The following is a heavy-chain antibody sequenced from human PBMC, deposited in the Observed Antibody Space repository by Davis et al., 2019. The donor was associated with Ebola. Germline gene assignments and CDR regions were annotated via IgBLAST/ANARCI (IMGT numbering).Heavy chain of an antibody. Sequence: GSLRLSCAVSAGSISSSNWWSSVRSPPATGLASIGGIYQIGSTNYNPSLKSRVTISVDKSKNQFSLKLSSVTAADKAVYYCARGKEWFRELLYYYYGMDVWGQGTTVTVSS. CDR2: IYQIGST. D-gene: IGHD3-10*01. V-gene: IGHV4-4*02. CDR1: AGSISSSNW. CDR3: ARGKEWFRELLYYYYGMDV. J-gene: IGHJ6*02.